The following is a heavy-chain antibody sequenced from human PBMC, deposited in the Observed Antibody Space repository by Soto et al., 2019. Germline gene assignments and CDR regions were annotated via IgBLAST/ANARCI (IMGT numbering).Heavy chain of an antibody. D-gene: IGHD2-15*01. CDR1: GGTFSSYA. Sequence: QVQLVQSGAEVKKPGSSVKVSCKASGGTFSSYAISWVRQAPGQGLEWMGGIIPIFGTANYAQKFQGRVTITADESTSTAYMELSSLRSEDTAVYYCARMKCSGGSCFGNWFDPWGQGTLVTVFS. J-gene: IGHJ5*02. CDR2: IIPIFGTA. V-gene: IGHV1-69*01. CDR3: ARMKCSGGSCFGNWFDP.